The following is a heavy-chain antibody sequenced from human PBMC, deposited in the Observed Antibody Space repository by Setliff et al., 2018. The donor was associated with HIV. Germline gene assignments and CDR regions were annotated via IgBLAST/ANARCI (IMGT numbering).Heavy chain of an antibody. J-gene: IGHJ3*02. CDR1: GFTFSNAW. V-gene: IGHV3-15*01. CDR3: TMKYYNSSGPSEDDAFDI. D-gene: IGHD3-10*01. CDR2: IKSELDGGTT. Sequence: GSLRLSCAASGFTFSNAWMNWVRQAPGKGLEWLGRIKSELDGGTTDYAAPVKDRFTISRDDSRNTLYLQMNSLKTEDTAVYYCTMKYYNSSGPSEDDAFDIWGQGTMVTVSS.